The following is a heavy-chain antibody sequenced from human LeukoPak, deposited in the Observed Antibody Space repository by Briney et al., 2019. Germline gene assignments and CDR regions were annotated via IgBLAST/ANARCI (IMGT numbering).Heavy chain of an antibody. CDR2: IPYDGSNK. J-gene: IGHJ2*01. CDR3: AKALSQWELSYFDL. V-gene: IGHV3-30*18. Sequence: GGSLRLSCAASGFTFSSYGMHWVRQAPGKGLEWVAVIPYDGSNKYYADSVKGRFTISRDNSKNTPYLQMNSLRAEDTAVYYCAKALSQWELSYFDLWGRGTLVTVSS. CDR1: GFTFSSYG. D-gene: IGHD1-26*01.